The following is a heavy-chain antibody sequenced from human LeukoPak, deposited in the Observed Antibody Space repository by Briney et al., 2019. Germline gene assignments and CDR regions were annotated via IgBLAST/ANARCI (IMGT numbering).Heavy chain of an antibody. CDR2: ISYDGSNK. CDR1: GFTVSSNY. V-gene: IGHV3-30*18. J-gene: IGHJ6*02. CDR3: AKDLGYCSSTSCYGRYYGMDV. Sequence: PGGSLRLSCAASGFTVSSNYMSWVRQAPGKGLEWVAVISYDGSNKYYADSVKGRFTISRDNSKNTLYLQMNSLRAEDTAVYYCAKDLGYCSSTSCYGRYYGMDVWGQGTTVTVSS. D-gene: IGHD2-2*03.